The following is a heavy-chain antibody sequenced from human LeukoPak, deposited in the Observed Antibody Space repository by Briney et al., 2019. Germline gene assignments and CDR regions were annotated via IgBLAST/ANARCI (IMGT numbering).Heavy chain of an antibody. CDR2: ISSSSSYI. Sequence: GGSLRLSCAASGFTFSSYSMNWVRQAPGKGLEWVSSISSSSSYIYYADSVKGRFTISRDNAKNSLYLQMNSLRAEDTAVYYCARGTGYYYYMDVWGKGTTVTVSS. J-gene: IGHJ6*03. V-gene: IGHV3-21*01. CDR1: GFTFSSYS. CDR3: ARGTGYYYYMDV.